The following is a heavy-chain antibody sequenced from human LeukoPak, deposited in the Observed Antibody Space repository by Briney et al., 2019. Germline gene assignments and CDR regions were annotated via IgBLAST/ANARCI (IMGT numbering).Heavy chain of an antibody. V-gene: IGHV4-31*03. D-gene: IGHD4-17*01. J-gene: IGHJ3*02. CDR2: IYYSGST. CDR3: ARRHRGYGDYAGAFDI. Sequence: PSETLSLTCTVSGGSISSGGYYWGWIRQHPGKGLEWIGYIYYSGSTYYNPSLKSRVTISVDTSKNQFSLKLSSVTAADTAVYYCARRHRGYGDYAGAFDIWGQGTMATVSS. CDR1: GGSISSGGYY.